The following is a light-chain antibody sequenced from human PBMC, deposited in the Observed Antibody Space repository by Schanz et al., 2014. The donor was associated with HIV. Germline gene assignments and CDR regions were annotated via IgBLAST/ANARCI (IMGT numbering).Light chain of an antibody. CDR2: EVI. CDR1: SSDVGGYNF. CDR3: AGWDDSLKVWV. J-gene: IGLJ3*02. V-gene: IGLV2-8*01. Sequence: QSALTQPPSASGSPGQSVTISCSGTSSDVGGYNFVSWYQHHPGKAPKLMIYEVIKRPSGVPDRFSGSKSGSTASLTVSGLQPEDEADYYCAGWDDSLKVWVFGGGTKLTVL.